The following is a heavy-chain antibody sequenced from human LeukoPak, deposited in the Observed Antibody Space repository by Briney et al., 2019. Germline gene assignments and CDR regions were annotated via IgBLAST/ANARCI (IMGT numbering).Heavy chain of an antibody. D-gene: IGHD3-3*01. CDR2: ISSSSSYI. Sequence: PGGSLRLSCAASGFTFSSYSMNWVRQAPGKGLEWVSSISSSSSYIYYADSVKGRFTISRDNAKNSLYLQMNSLRAEDTAVYYCARSQITIFGVVKYWGQGALVTVSS. CDR1: GFTFSSYS. J-gene: IGHJ4*02. CDR3: ARSQITIFGVVKY. V-gene: IGHV3-21*01.